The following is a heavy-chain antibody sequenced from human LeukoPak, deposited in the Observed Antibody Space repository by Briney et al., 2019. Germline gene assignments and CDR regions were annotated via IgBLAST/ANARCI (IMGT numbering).Heavy chain of an antibody. CDR1: GFTFSSYG. D-gene: IGHD1-26*01. Sequence: GGSLRLSCAASGFTFSSYGMHWVRQAPGKGLEWVAVISYDGSNKYYADSVKGRFTISRDNSKNTLYLQMNSLRAEDTAVYYCARSSGSYYLWGQGTLVTVSS. V-gene: IGHV3-30*19. CDR2: ISYDGSNK. J-gene: IGHJ4*02. CDR3: ARSSGSYYL.